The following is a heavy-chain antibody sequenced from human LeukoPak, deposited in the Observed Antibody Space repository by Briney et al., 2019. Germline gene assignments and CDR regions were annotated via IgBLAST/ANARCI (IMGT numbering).Heavy chain of an antibody. D-gene: IGHD2/OR15-2a*01. CDR1: GFTFSSYS. Sequence: GGSLRLSCAASGFTFSSYSMNWVRQAPGKGLEWVSSISSSSSYIYYADSVKGRFTISRDNAKNSLYLQMNSLRAEDTAVYYCARDLKVVSMPFDYWGQGTLVTVSS. V-gene: IGHV3-21*01. CDR3: ARDLKVVSMPFDY. CDR2: ISSSSSYI. J-gene: IGHJ4*02.